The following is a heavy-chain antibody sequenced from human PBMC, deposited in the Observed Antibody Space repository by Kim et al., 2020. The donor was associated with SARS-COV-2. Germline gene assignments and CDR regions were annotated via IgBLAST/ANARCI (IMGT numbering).Heavy chain of an antibody. V-gene: IGHV4-59*01. CDR2: IYYSGST. CDR3: ERGGRGDYYDSSGYFPQQHWFDP. Sequence: SETLSLTCTVSGGSISSYYWSWIRQPPGKGLEWIGYIYYSGSTNYNPSLKSRVTISVDTSKNQFSLKLSSVTAADTAVYYCERGGRGDYYDSSGYFPQQHWFDPWGQGTLVTVSS. D-gene: IGHD3-22*01. CDR1: GGSISSYY. J-gene: IGHJ5*02.